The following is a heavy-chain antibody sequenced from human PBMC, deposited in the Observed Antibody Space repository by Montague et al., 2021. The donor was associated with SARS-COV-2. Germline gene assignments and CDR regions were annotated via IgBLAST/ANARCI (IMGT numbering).Heavy chain of an antibody. CDR3: ARDVGWYSSSWFDY. D-gene: IGHD6-13*01. Sequence: TLSLTCTVSGGSISSGGYYWSRIRQHPGKGLEWIGYIYHSGSTYYNPSLKSRVTISVDTSKNQFSLKLSSVTAADTAVYYCARDVGWYSSSWFDYWGQGTLVTVSS. J-gene: IGHJ4*02. CDR2: IYHSGST. V-gene: IGHV4-31*03. CDR1: GGSISSGGYY.